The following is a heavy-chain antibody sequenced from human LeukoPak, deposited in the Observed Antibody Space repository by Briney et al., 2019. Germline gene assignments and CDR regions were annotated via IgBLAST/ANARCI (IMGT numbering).Heavy chain of an antibody. CDR3: ARANPPAISFFDY. CDR2: IRGSGESI. D-gene: IGHD3-9*01. J-gene: IGHJ4*02. Sequence: GGSLRLSCAASGITFSGYSMNWVRQAPGKGLEWVSSIRGSGESIYYADSVKGRFTISRDNARNSLYLQMDSLRAEDTAVYYCARANPPAISFFDYWGQGTLVTVSS. V-gene: IGHV3-21*01. CDR1: GITFSGYS.